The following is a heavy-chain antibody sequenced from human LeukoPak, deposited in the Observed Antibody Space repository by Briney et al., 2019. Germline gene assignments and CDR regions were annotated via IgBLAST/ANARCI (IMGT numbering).Heavy chain of an antibody. J-gene: IGHJ4*02. CDR1: GGSISSGGYY. CDR3: AKRCSSTSCQSEYYFDY. V-gene: IGHV4-31*03. D-gene: IGHD2-2*01. CDR2: IYYSGST. Sequence: SETLSLTCTVSGGSISSGGYYWSWIRQHPGKGLEWIGYIYYSGSTYYNPSLKSRVTISVDTSKNQFSLKLSSVTAADTAVYYCAKRCSSTSCQSEYYFDYWGQGTLVTVSS.